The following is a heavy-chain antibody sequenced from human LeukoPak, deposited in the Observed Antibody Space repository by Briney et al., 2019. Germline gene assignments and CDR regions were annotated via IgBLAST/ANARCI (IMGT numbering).Heavy chain of an antibody. D-gene: IGHD2-2*01. CDR1: GGTFGSYA. Sequence: ASVKVSCKASGGTFGSYAISWVRQAPGQGLEWMGGIIPIFGAANYAQKFQGRVTITADESTSTAYMELSSLRSEDTAVYYCARAEVVPAAIVGHDAFDIWGQGTMVTVSS. J-gene: IGHJ3*02. CDR2: IIPIFGAA. CDR3: ARAEVVPAAIVGHDAFDI. V-gene: IGHV1-69*01.